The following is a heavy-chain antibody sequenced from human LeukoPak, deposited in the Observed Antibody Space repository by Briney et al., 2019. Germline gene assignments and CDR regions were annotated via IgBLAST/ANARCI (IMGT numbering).Heavy chain of an antibody. CDR1: GFTFSSYW. CDR3: ARDERAVEKLEPEPFDY. Sequence: PGGSLRLSCAASGFTFSSYWMSWVRQAPGKGLEWVANIKQDGSEKYYVDSVKGRFTISRDNAKNSLYLQMNSLRAEDTAVYYCARDERAVEKLEPEPFDYWGQGTLVTVSS. V-gene: IGHV3-7*01. D-gene: IGHD1-1*01. J-gene: IGHJ4*02. CDR2: IKQDGSEK.